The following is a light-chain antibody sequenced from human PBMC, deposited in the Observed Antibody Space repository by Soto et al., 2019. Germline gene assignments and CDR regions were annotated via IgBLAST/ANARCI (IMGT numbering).Light chain of an antibody. Sequence: QSALTQPASVSGSPGQSITISCTGTSSDVGGYNYVSWYQHHPGKAPKLIIYDVTNRPSGVSNPFSGSKSGNTASLTISGLQPEDEADYYCSSYTGSSTLFVFGTGTKVTVL. J-gene: IGLJ1*01. CDR3: SSYTGSSTLFV. CDR2: DVT. V-gene: IGLV2-14*03. CDR1: SSDVGGYNY.